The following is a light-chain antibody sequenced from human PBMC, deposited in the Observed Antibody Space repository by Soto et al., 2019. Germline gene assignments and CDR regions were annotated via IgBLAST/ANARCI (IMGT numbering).Light chain of an antibody. Sequence: QSALTQPASVSGSPGQSIAISCTGTSSVVAAYNYVSWYQQHPGKAPKLMIYDVNNRPSGVSNRFSGSKSGNTASLTISGLQAEDEADYYCSSYTTSSTYVFGTGTKVTVL. CDR2: DVN. CDR1: SSVVAAYNY. CDR3: SSYTTSSTYV. J-gene: IGLJ1*01. V-gene: IGLV2-14*03.